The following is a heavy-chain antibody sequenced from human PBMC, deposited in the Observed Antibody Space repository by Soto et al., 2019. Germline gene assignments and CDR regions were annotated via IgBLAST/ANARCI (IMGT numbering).Heavy chain of an antibody. D-gene: IGHD1-26*01. CDR2: TYYRSKWYN. V-gene: IGHV6-1*01. Sequence: SQTLSLTCAISGDSVSSNSAAWNWIRQSPSRGLEWLGRTYYRSKWYNDYAVSVKSRITINPDTSKNQFSLQLNSVTPEDTAVYYCARDRESGYSGSYAQAFDIWGQGTMVTVSS. J-gene: IGHJ3*02. CDR3: ARDRESGYSGSYAQAFDI. CDR1: GDSVSSNSAA.